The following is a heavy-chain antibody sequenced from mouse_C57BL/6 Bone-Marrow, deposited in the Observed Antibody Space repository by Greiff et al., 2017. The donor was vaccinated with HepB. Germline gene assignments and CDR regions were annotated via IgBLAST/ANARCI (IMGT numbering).Heavy chain of an antibody. J-gene: IGHJ3*01. CDR1: GYTFTSYW. CDR2: INPSSGYT. D-gene: IGHD2-4*01. CDR3: ASPYDYDEGWFAY. Sequence: VHLVESGAELAKPGASVKLSCKASGYTFTSYWMHWVKQRPGQGLEWIGYINPSSGYTKYNQKFKDKATLTADKSSSTAYMQLSSLTYEDSAVYYCASPYDYDEGWFAYWGQGTLVTVSA. V-gene: IGHV1-7*01.